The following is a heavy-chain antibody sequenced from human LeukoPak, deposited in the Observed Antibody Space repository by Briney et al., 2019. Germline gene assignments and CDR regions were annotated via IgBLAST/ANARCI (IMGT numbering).Heavy chain of an antibody. CDR1: GFTFSSFA. CDR3: ARAQRQGKYYDILTGYYEPPNFDY. V-gene: IGHV3-23*01. J-gene: IGHJ4*02. Sequence: GGSLRLSCAASGFTFSSFAMNWVRQAPGKGLEWVSTISGGAVSTYYADSVKGRFTISRDNAKNSLYLQMNSLRAEDTAVYCCARAQRQGKYYDILTGYYEPPNFDYWGQGTLVTVSS. CDR2: ISGGAVST. D-gene: IGHD3-9*01.